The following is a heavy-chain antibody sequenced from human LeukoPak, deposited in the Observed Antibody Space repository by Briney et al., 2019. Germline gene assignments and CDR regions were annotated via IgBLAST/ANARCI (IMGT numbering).Heavy chain of an antibody. J-gene: IGHJ4*02. CDR3: ARDLGSRPYDSSGFPPDY. CDR2: ISGSGTYI. CDR1: GFTFSDYT. V-gene: IGHV3-21*01. D-gene: IGHD3-22*01. Sequence: GGSLRLSCAASGFTFSDYTMNWVRQAPGKGLEWVSSISGSGTYIYYSDSMKGRFTISRDNAKHSLYLHMNSLRAEDTAMYYFARDLGSRPYDSSGFPPDYWGQGTLVTVSS.